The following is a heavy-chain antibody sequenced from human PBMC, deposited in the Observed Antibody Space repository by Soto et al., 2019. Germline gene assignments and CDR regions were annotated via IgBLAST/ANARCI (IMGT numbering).Heavy chain of an antibody. CDR2: ISRASDYI. D-gene: IGHD3-10*01. J-gene: IGHJ5*02. CDR3: VPSRITLIRGRFINHPYNWFDP. V-gene: IGHV3-21*01. Sequence: VQLVESGGGLVKPGGSLRLSCTASGFTFTNFGMTWVRQAPGKGLEWVSSISRASDYIYYADSVNGRFTISRDNAKNSLYLQMNSLRAEDTAVYFCVPSRITLIRGRFINHPYNWFDPWGQGTLVTVSS. CDR1: GFTFTNFG.